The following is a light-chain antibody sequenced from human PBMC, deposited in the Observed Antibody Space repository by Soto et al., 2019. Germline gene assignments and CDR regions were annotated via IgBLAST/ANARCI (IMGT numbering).Light chain of an antibody. J-gene: IGLJ1*01. V-gene: IGLV2-23*02. Sequence: QSVLTQPASVSGSPGQSITISFTGTSSVVGSYNLVSWYQQHPGKAPKLMIYEVSRRPSGVSNRFSGSQSGNTASLTISGLQAEDEADYYCCSYAGSSTYVFGTGTKVTVL. CDR1: SSVVGSYNL. CDR2: EVS. CDR3: CSYAGSSTYV.